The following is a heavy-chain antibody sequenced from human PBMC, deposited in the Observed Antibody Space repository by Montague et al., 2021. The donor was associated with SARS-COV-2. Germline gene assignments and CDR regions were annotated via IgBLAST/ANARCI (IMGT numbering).Heavy chain of an antibody. CDR3: ARGGGCCSGGSCYYWFDP. CDR1: GDSISSYY. V-gene: IGHV4-59*01. Sequence: SETLSLTCTVSGDSISSYYWNWIRQPPGKGLEWIGYIYNSGTTNYNPSVKSRVTISVDTSKNQFSLKLNSVTAADTAVYYCARGGGCCSGGSCYYWFDPWGQGTLVTVSS. J-gene: IGHJ5*02. D-gene: IGHD2-15*01. CDR2: IYNSGTT.